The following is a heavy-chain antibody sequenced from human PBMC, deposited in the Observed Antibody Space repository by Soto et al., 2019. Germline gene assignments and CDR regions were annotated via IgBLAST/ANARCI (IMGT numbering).Heavy chain of an antibody. CDR3: ATHQFSGKGYYHYYGMDV. CDR2: IYPGDSDT. Sequence: PGESLKLSCQGSGYRSGYSFSVYWIGWVRQMPGKGLEWMGIIYPGDSDTKYSPSFQGQVTISADKSINTAYLQWNSLRASDTALYYFATHQFSGKGYYHYYGMDVWGQGTTVTVSS. CDR1: GYRSGYSFSVYW. J-gene: IGHJ6*02. D-gene: IGHD6-19*01. V-gene: IGHV5-51*01.